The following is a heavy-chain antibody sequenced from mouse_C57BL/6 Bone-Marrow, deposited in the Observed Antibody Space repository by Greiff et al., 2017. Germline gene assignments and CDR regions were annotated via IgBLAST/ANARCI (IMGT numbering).Heavy chain of an antibody. V-gene: IGHV3-6*01. CDR2: ISYDGSN. Sequence: EVKLMESGPGLVTPSQSLSLTCSVTGYSITSGYYWNWIRQFPGNKLEWMGYISYDGSNNYNPSLKNRISITRDTSKNQFFLKLNSVTTEDTATYYCARDRGSNSYYFDYWGQGTTLTVSS. CDR1: GYSITSGYY. J-gene: IGHJ2*01. CDR3: ARDRGSNSYYFDY. D-gene: IGHD2-5*01.